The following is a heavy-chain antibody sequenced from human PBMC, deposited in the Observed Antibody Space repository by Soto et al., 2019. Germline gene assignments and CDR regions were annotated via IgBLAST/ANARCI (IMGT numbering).Heavy chain of an antibody. V-gene: IGHV5-51*01. Sequence: GESLKISCKVSGYTFTTYWIGWLRQVTGKGLEWMGIIYPSNSDTRYSPSFQGQVTISVDKSISTAYLQWSSLKASDTAMYYCARKPDGFDIRGQGTMVTVSS. CDR3: ARKPDGFDI. CDR2: IYPSNSDT. J-gene: IGHJ3*02. CDR1: GYTFTTYW.